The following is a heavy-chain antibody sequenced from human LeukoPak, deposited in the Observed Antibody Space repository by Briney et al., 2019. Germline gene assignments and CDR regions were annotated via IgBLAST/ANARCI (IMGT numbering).Heavy chain of an antibody. CDR1: GFTFSSYG. J-gene: IGHJ4*02. CDR2: IWYDGSNK. Sequence: GGSLRLSCAASGFTFSSYGMHWVRQAPGEGLEWVAVIWYDGSNKYYADSVKGRFTISRDNSKNTLYLQMNSLRAEDTAVYYCAREGEDIVVVTAIPGLDYWGQGTLVTVSS. CDR3: AREGEDIVVVTAIPGLDY. D-gene: IGHD2-21*02. V-gene: IGHV3-33*01.